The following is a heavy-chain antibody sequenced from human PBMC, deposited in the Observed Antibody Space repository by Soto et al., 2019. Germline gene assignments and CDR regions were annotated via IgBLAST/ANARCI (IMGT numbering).Heavy chain of an antibody. J-gene: IGHJ4*02. CDR1: GFTFSNYG. CDR2: IWDDGIIQ. D-gene: IGHD6-19*01. V-gene: IGHV3-33*06. Sequence: LRLSCATQGFTFSNYGMHWVRQAPGKGLEWVAVIWDDGIIQYYADSVKGRFTISRDNSKNTLYLQMNSLRAEDTAVYYCAKDTAVAGTNYWGQGTLVTVSS. CDR3: AKDTAVAGTNY.